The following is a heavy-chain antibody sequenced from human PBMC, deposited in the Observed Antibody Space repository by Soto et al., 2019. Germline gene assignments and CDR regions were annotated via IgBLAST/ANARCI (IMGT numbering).Heavy chain of an antibody. J-gene: IGHJ1*01. Sequence: PGGSLRLSCAASGFTFSSYAMSWVRQAPGKGLEWVSAISGSGGSTYYADSVKGRFTISRDNSKSTLYLQMNSLRAEDTAVYYCAKGAYYYDSSGYYYAYFQHWGQGTLVTVSS. CDR1: GFTFSSYA. CDR3: AKGAYYYDSSGYYYAYFQH. V-gene: IGHV3-23*01. CDR2: ISGSGGST. D-gene: IGHD3-22*01.